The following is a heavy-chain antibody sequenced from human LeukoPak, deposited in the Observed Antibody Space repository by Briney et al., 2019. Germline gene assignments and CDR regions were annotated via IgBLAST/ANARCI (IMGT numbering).Heavy chain of an antibody. CDR3: AKDGLEGYGDSNYFDY. V-gene: IGHV3-23*01. Sequence: GALILSCVASGLTFGNYGMNWVRQAPGKGLEWVSPIGGGGYTTYYADSVNGRFTISRDNSKTTLYVQMNSLRAEDTAVYYCAKDGLEGYGDSNYFDYWGQGTLVTVSS. D-gene: IGHD4-17*01. J-gene: IGHJ4*02. CDR2: IGGGGYTT. CDR1: GLTFGNYG.